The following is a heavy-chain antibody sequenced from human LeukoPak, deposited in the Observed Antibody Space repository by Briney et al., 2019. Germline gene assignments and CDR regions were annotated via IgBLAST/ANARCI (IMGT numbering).Heavy chain of an antibody. Sequence: ASVKVSCKASGYTFTSYGISWVRQAPGQGLEWMGWISAYNGNTNYAQKLQGRVTMTTDTSTSTAYMELRSLRSDDTAVYYCARGFPTLEAAAVYFDYWGQGTLVTVSS. CDR3: ARGFPTLEAAAVYFDY. CDR1: GYTFTSYG. J-gene: IGHJ4*02. V-gene: IGHV1-18*01. CDR2: ISAYNGNT. D-gene: IGHD6-13*01.